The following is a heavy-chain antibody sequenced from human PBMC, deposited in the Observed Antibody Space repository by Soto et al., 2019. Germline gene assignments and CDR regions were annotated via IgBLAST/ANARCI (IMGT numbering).Heavy chain of an antibody. Sequence: GGSLRLSCEASGFTFNTYWMSWVRQAPGKGLEWVANIKQDGSEKYYVDSVKGRFIISRDNAKNSLFLQMNSLRDEDTAVYYCAAEGRGYCSSTTCPGIWGQGTLVTVSS. CDR1: GFTFNTYW. D-gene: IGHD2-2*01. V-gene: IGHV3-7*01. J-gene: IGHJ4*02. CDR3: AAEGRGYCSSTTCPGI. CDR2: IKQDGSEK.